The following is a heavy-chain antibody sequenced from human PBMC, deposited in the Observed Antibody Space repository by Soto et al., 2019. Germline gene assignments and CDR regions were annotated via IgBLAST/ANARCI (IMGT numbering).Heavy chain of an antibody. CDR1: GYTFTSYG. D-gene: IGHD3-22*01. V-gene: IGHV1-18*01. CDR3: ARDYYYDSSGYYGSAEYFQH. CDR2: ISAYNGNT. J-gene: IGHJ1*01. Sequence: ASVKVSCKASGYTFTSYGISWVRQAPGQGLEWMGWISAYNGNTNYAQKLQGRVTMTTDTSTSTAYMELRSLRSDDTAVYYCARDYYYDSSGYYGSAEYFQHWGQGTLVTVSS.